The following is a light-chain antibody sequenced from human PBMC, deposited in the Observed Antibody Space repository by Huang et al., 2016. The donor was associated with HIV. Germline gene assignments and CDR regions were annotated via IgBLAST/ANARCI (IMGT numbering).Light chain of an antibody. CDR3: QQYNNWPFT. Sequence: ERVMTQSPVTLSVSPGARATFSCRASQSISSKLAWYQQKPGQAPRLLIYGASTRATGIPARFSGSGSGTEFTLTISSLQSEDFAVYYCQQYNNWPFTFGPGTRVDIK. CDR2: GAS. J-gene: IGKJ3*01. V-gene: IGKV3-15*01. CDR1: QSISSK.